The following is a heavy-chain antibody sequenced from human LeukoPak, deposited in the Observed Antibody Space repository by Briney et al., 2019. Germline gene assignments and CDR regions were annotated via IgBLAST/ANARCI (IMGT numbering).Heavy chain of an antibody. D-gene: IGHD6-13*01. J-gene: IGHJ5*02. Sequence: PGGSLRVSCAASGFTFSSYAMSWAGLAPAKGLEGVSATSGSGGSTYYADSVKGRFTLSRDNSKNTLYLQMNSLRAEDTAVYYCAKPQKGIAGFDPWGQGTLVTVSS. CDR2: TSGSGGST. CDR3: AKPQKGIAGFDP. V-gene: IGHV3-23*01. CDR1: GFTFSSYA.